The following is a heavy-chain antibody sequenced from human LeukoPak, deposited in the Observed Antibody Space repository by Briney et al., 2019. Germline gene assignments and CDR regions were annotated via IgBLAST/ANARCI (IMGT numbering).Heavy chain of an antibody. D-gene: IGHD4-17*01. Sequence: GKSLRLSCAASGFTFTSYGMHWVRQAPGKGLEWVSFISFDGSIQYYGVSVKGRFTISADNSKNTLFLHMNSLRTEDTAVYYCAIPYGDFVYWGQGTLVTVSS. J-gene: IGHJ4*02. CDR2: ISFDGSIQ. CDR1: GFTFTSYG. V-gene: IGHV3-30*03. CDR3: AIPYGDFVY.